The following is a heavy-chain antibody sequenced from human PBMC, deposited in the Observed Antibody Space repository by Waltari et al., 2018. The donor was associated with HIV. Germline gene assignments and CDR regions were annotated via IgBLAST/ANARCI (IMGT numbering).Heavy chain of an antibody. J-gene: IGHJ6*02. Sequence: EVQLVESGGGLVQPGGSLRLSCAASGFTVSSNYMSWVRQAPGKGLEWVSVIYSGGSTDYADSVKGRFTITRDNSKNTLYLQMNSLRAEDTAVYYCARGPACSSTSCYAYYYGMDVWGQGTTVTVSS. CDR2: IYSGGST. CDR3: ARGPACSSTSCYAYYYGMDV. D-gene: IGHD2-2*01. V-gene: IGHV3-66*02. CDR1: GFTVSSNY.